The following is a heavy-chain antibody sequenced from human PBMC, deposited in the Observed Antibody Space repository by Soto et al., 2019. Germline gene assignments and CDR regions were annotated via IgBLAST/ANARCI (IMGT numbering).Heavy chain of an antibody. V-gene: IGHV2-26*01. J-gene: IGHJ6*03. CDR2: ISSDDEK. D-gene: IGHD2-15*01. Sequence: SLKEAGPVLVKPTETLTLTCTVSGFSLNNPKMGVSWIRQPPGKALEWLAHISSDDEKSYSTSLKSRLTIPRDTSKAQVALTMTNLGPGDTATYFCARTVEKTSFFYSYMDVWGKGNAVTVSS. CDR3: ARTVEKTSFFYSYMDV. CDR1: GFSLNNPKMG.